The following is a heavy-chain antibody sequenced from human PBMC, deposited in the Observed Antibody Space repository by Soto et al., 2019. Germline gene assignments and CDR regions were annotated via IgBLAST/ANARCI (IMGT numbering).Heavy chain of an antibody. CDR1: GFTFSSYW. D-gene: IGHD6-13*01. Sequence: GGSLRLSCAASGFTFSSYWMHWVRQAPGKGLVWVSRINSDGSSTSYADSVKGRFTISRDNAKNTLYLRMNSLRAEDTAVYYCARGPPSSSWFDAFDIWGQGTMVTVSS. CDR3: ARGPPSSSWFDAFDI. J-gene: IGHJ3*02. V-gene: IGHV3-74*01. CDR2: INSDGSST.